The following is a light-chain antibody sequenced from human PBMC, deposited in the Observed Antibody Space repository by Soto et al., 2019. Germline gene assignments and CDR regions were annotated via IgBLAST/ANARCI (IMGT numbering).Light chain of an antibody. CDR2: RND. Sequence: QSVLTQPPSASGTPGQRVTISCSGSNSNIGRNYVYWYQQVPGTAPKLLIYRNDVRPSGVPDRFTGSKSGTSASLAISGLRSEDEADYYCAVWDDSLNGVAFGGGTKVTVL. CDR1: NSNIGRNY. CDR3: AVWDDSLNGVA. J-gene: IGLJ2*01. V-gene: IGLV1-47*01.